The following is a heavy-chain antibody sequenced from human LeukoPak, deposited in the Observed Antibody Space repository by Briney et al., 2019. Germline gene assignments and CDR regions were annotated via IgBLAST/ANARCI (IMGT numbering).Heavy chain of an antibody. Sequence: ASVKVSCKASGGTFSSYAISWVRRAPGQGLEWMGGIIPIFGTANYAQKFQGRVTITADESTSTAYMELSSLRSEDTAVYYCARGRATVTLFDYWGQGTLVTVSS. D-gene: IGHD4-17*01. CDR3: ARGRATVTLFDY. CDR2: IIPIFGTA. V-gene: IGHV1-69*13. CDR1: GGTFSSYA. J-gene: IGHJ4*02.